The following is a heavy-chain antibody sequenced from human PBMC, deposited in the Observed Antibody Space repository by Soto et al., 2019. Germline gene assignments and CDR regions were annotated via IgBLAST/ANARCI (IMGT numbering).Heavy chain of an antibody. J-gene: IGHJ4*02. CDR3: AGDDTVTTSNLGFDY. CDR2: ISAYNGNT. CDR1: GYTFTSYG. Sequence: QVPLVQSGAEVKKPGASVKVSCKASGYTFTSYGISWVRQAPGQGLEWMGWISAYNGNTNYAQKLQGRVTMTTDTSTSTAYMELRSLRSDDTAVYYCAGDDTVTTSNLGFDYWGQGTLVTVSS. V-gene: IGHV1-18*01. D-gene: IGHD4-17*01.